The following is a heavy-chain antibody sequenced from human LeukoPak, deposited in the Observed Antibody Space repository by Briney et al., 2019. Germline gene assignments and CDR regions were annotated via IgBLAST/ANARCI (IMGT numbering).Heavy chain of an antibody. CDR1: GFTFSSHA. D-gene: IGHD6-13*01. V-gene: IGHV3-30*04. CDR2: ISYDGSDK. Sequence: GGSLRLSCAASGFTFSSHAIHWVRQVPGKGLEWVAVISYDGSDKYHADSVKGRFTISRDNSKNTLYLQMNSLRAEDTAVYYCARGGLKYSSSWYLDYWGKGTLVTVSS. J-gene: IGHJ4*02. CDR3: ARGGLKYSSSWYLDY.